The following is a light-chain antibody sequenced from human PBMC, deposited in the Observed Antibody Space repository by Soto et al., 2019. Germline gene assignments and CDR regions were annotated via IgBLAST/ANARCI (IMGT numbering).Light chain of an antibody. V-gene: IGKV3-15*01. CDR2: GAS. J-gene: IGKJ1*01. Sequence: EIGLAQSPGTLSLSPGERATLSCRASQSVSSNLAWYQQKPGQAPRLLIYGASTRATGIPARFSGSGSGTEFTLTINSLQSEDFAVYDCQQYNNWPRTFGQGTKVDIK. CDR1: QSVSSN. CDR3: QQYNNWPRT.